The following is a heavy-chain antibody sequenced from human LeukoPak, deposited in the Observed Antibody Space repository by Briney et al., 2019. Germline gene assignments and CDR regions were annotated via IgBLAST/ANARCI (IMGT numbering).Heavy chain of an antibody. CDR2: ISSSSSYI. J-gene: IGHJ4*02. Sequence: GGSLRLSCAASGFTFSSYSMNWVRQAPGKGLEWVSSISSSSSYIYYADSVKGRFTISRDNAKNSLYLQMNSLRAEDTAVYYCAREIYDSSGSSSFDYWGQGTLVTVSS. CDR3: AREIYDSSGSSSFDY. CDR1: GFTFSSYS. V-gene: IGHV3-21*01. D-gene: IGHD3-22*01.